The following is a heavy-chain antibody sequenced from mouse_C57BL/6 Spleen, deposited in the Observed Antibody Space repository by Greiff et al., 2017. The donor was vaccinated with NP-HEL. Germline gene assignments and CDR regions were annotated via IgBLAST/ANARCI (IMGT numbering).Heavy chain of an antibody. Sequence: EVQVVESGGDLVKPGGSLKLSCAASGFTFSSYGMSWVRQTPDKRLEWVATISSGGSYTYYPDSVKGRFTISRDNAKNTLYLQMSSLKSEDTAMYYCARTDYAMDYWGQGTSVTVSS. CDR2: ISSGGSYT. V-gene: IGHV5-6*01. CDR1: GFTFSSYG. CDR3: ARTDYAMDY. J-gene: IGHJ4*01.